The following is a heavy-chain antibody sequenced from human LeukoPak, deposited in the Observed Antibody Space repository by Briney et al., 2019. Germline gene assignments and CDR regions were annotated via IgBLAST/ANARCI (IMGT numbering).Heavy chain of an antibody. Sequence: GASVKVSCKASVDTFSSYAISWVRQTPGHRLEWLGGVTPIFGTANNAQKFQGRVSLTADESTSTAYMELSSLRSEDTAGYYCARDQGEWELALGYAFDIWGQGTMVTVSS. CDR1: VDTFSSYA. D-gene: IGHD1-26*01. V-gene: IGHV1-69*13. CDR2: VTPIFGTA. J-gene: IGHJ3*02. CDR3: ARDQGEWELALGYAFDI.